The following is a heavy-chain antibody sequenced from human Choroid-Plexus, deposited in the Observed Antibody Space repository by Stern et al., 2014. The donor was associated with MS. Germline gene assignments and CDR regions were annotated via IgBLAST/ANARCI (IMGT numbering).Heavy chain of an antibody. V-gene: IGHV3-30*18. CDR2: VSYDGRNK. D-gene: IGHD2/OR15-2a*01. Sequence: VQLVESGGGVVQPGRPLRLSCVASGFTFGSCAMHWVRQAPGTPPDRLAGVSYDGRNKNSADSVKGRFTISRDNSQNTLYMQMSSLRPEDTAVYYCAKDRQYLTYFFDHWGQGSLVTVSS. J-gene: IGHJ5*02. CDR3: AKDRQYLTYFFDH. CDR1: GFTFGSCA.